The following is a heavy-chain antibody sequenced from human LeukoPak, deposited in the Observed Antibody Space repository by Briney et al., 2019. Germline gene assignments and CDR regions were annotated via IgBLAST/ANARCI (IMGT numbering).Heavy chain of an antibody. CDR1: GGTFSSYA. CDR3: ARDAGCGGECYYYYGMDV. CDR2: IIPILGIA. J-gene: IGHJ6*02. V-gene: IGHV1-69*10. Sequence: GASVTVSCKASGGTFSSYAISWVRQAPGQGLEWMGRIIPILGIANYAQKFQGRVTITADKSTSTAYMELSSLRSEDTAVYYCARDAGCGGECYYYYGMDVWGQGTTVTVSS. D-gene: IGHD2-21*01.